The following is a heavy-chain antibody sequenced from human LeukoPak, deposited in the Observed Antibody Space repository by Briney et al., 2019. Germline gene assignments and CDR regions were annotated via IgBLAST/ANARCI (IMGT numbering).Heavy chain of an antibody. J-gene: IGHJ5*02. CDR3: AREDIVVVVAVTRGHWFDP. CDR1: GGTFSSYT. Sequence: ASVKVSCKASGGTFSSYTISWVRQPPGQGLEWMGRIIPILGIANYAQKFQGRVTITADKSTSTAYMDLSSLRSEDTAVYYCAREDIVVVVAVTRGHWFDPWGQGTLVTVSS. D-gene: IGHD2-15*01. V-gene: IGHV1-69*04. CDR2: IIPILGIA.